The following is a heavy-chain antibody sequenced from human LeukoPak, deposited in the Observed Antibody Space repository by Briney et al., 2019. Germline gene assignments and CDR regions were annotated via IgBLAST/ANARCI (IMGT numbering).Heavy chain of an antibody. V-gene: IGHV3-30*18. D-gene: IGHD2-21*02. J-gene: IGHJ4*02. CDR1: GFTFSRYG. Sequence: GGSLRLSCAASGFTFSRYGMHWVRQAPGKGLEGVAVLSYDGINKYYADSVKGRFTISRDNSKDTLYLQMNSLRAEDTAVYYCAKDGSAISSDYYFDYWGQGTLVTVSS. CDR3: AKDGSAISSDYYFDY. CDR2: LSYDGINK.